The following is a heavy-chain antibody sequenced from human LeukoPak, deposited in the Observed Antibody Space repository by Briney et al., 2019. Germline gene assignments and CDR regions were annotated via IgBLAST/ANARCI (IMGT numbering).Heavy chain of an antibody. J-gene: IGHJ4*02. CDR3: ARDLAVAGENPDY. V-gene: IGHV3-30*03. CDR2: ISYDGSNK. CDR1: GGSVSSGSYY. Sequence: KPSETLSLTCTVSGGSVSSGSYYWSWVRQAPGKGLEWVAVISYDGSNKYYADSVKGRFTISRDNSKNTLYPQMNSLRAEDTAVYYCARDLAVAGENPDYWGQGTLVTVSS. D-gene: IGHD6-19*01.